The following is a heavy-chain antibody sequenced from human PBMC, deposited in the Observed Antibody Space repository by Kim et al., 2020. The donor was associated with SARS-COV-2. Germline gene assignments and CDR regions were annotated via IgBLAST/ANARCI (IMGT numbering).Heavy chain of an antibody. CDR3: ARDSIAARPLDY. CDR2: ISSSGSTI. Sequence: GGSLRLSCAASGFTFSSYEMNWARQAPGKGLEWVSYISSSGSTIYYADSVKGRFTISRDNAKNSLYLQMNSLRAEDTAVYYCARDSIAARPLDYWGQGTLVTVSS. CDR1: GFTFSSYE. J-gene: IGHJ4*02. V-gene: IGHV3-48*03. D-gene: IGHD6-6*01.